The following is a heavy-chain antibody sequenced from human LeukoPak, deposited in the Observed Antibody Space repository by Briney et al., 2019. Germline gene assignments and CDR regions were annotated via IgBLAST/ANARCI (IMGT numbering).Heavy chain of an antibody. CDR1: GFTFSSYW. D-gene: IGHD3-22*01. CDR2: INNDGSST. V-gene: IGHV3-74*01. Sequence: GGSLRLSCAASGFTFSSYWMYWVRQDPGKGLVWVSRINNDGSSTNYADSVKGRFTISRDNAKNSLYLQMNSLRAEDTAVYYCARDLGYYHGVFDFWGQGILVTVSS. CDR3: ARDLGYYHGVFDF. J-gene: IGHJ4*02.